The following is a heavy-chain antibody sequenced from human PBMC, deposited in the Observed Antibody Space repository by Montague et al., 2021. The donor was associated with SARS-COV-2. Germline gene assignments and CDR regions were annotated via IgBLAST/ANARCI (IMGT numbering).Heavy chain of an antibody. J-gene: IGHJ3*02. CDR1: GFTVSSNY. CDR2: IYSGGST. Sequence: SLRLSCAASGFTVSSNYMSWVRQAPGKGLEWVSDIYSGGSTYYADSVKGRFTISRDNSKNTVYLQMNSLRAEDTAVYYCARAATITMIVVVIDAFDIWGQGTMVTVSS. CDR3: ARAATITMIVVVIDAFDI. D-gene: IGHD3-22*01. V-gene: IGHV3-66*01.